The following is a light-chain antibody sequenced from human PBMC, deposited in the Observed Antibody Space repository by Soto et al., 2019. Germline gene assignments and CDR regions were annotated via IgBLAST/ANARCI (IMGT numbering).Light chain of an antibody. Sequence: QSVLTQPPSVSGAPGQRVTISCTGSSSNIGAGYDVHWYQQLPGTAPKLLIYGNNNRPSGVPDRFSGSKSGTSASLAITGLQAEDEADYYCQSYDNSLTYVFGTRTKLTVL. CDR1: SSNIGAGYD. CDR2: GNN. V-gene: IGLV1-40*01. CDR3: QSYDNSLTYV. J-gene: IGLJ1*01.